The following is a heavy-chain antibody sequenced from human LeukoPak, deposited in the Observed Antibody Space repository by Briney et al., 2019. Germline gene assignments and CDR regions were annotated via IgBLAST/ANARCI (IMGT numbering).Heavy chain of an antibody. CDR3: AKGFSSTSVYYFDY. J-gene: IGHJ4*02. D-gene: IGHD2-2*01. Sequence: LPGGSLRLSCAASGFTFDDYAMPWVRQAPGKGLEWVSGISWNSGSIGYADSVKGRFTISRDNAKNSLYLQMNSLRAEDTALYYCAKGFSSTSVYYFDYWGQGTLVTVSS. CDR2: ISWNSGSI. V-gene: IGHV3-9*01. CDR1: GFTFDDYA.